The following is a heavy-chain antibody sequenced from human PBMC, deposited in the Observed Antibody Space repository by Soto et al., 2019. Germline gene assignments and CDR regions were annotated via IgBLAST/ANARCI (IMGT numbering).Heavy chain of an antibody. J-gene: IGHJ5*02. CDR3: ARVGINQYIFGVVIPWSDP. V-gene: IGHV4-34*01. CDR2: INHSGST. D-gene: IGHD3-3*02. Sequence: KASETLSLTCAVYGGSFSGYYWSWIRQPPGKGLEWIGEINHSGSTNYNPSLKSRVTISVDTSKNQFSLKLSSVTAADTAVYYCARVGINQYIFGVVIPWSDPWGQGPLVTVSS. CDR1: GGSFSGYY.